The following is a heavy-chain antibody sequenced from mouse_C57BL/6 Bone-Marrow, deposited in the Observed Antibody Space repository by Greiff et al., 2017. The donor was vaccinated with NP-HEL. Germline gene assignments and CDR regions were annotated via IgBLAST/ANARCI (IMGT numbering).Heavy chain of an antibody. D-gene: IGHD2-2*01. CDR1: GYSFTGYY. CDR2: INPSTGGT. Sequence: EVKLMESGPELVKPGASVKISCKASGYSFTGYYMNWVKQSPEKSLEWIGEINPSTGGTTYNQKFKAKATLTVDKSSSTAYMQLKSLTSEDSAVYYCASYGYDVGYFDVWGTGTTVTVSS. CDR3: ASYGYDVGYFDV. V-gene: IGHV1-42*01. J-gene: IGHJ1*03.